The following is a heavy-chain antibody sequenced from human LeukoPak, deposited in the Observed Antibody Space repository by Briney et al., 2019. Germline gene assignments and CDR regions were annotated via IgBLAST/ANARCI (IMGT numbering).Heavy chain of an antibody. D-gene: IGHD1-26*01. J-gene: IGHJ4*02. V-gene: IGHV3-7*01. CDR3: ARDGVGSYYAY. CDR2: MNQDGSEK. CDR1: GFTFSGYW. Sequence: GGSLRLSCAASGFTFSGYWMSWVRQAPGKGLEWVANMNQDGSEKNYVDSVKGRFTISRVNAKTSLYLQMNSLRAEDTAVYYCARDGVGSYYAYWGQGTLVTVSS.